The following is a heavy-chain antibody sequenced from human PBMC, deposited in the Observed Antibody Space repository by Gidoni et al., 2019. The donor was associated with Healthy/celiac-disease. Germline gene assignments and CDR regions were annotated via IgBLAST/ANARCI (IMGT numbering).Heavy chain of an antibody. CDR1: GFTFRSYW. CDR3: ARDVAAAGVYYYYGMDV. J-gene: IGHJ6*02. CDR2: INSDGSST. D-gene: IGHD6-13*01. V-gene: IGHV3-74*01. Sequence: EVQLVESGGGLVQPGGSLRLSCAASGFTFRSYWMHWVRQAPGKGLVWVSRINSDGSSTSYADSVKGRFTISRDNAKNTLYLQMNSLRAEDTAVYYCARDVAAAGVYYYYGMDVWGQGTTVTVSS.